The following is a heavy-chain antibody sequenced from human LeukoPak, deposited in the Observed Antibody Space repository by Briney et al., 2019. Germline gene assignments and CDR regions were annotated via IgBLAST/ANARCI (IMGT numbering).Heavy chain of an antibody. CDR2: TYYGSKGNF. D-gene: IGHD3-16*02. V-gene: IGHV6-1*01. J-gene: IGHJ4*02. CDR1: GDSGFSNSGS. CDR3: VRGVRAHYDY. Sequence: SQALSHTCAMSGDSGFSNSGSWNWGRQSPSRGLEWLGSTYYGSKGNFGYAFSVKIPVTTNPDTSKNRFSLHRNSGTPDDTAMYYCVRGVRAHYDYWGQGTLGTVSS.